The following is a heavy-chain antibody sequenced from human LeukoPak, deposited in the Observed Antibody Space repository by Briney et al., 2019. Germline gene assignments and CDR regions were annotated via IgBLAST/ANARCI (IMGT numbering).Heavy chain of an antibody. J-gene: IGHJ4*02. CDR1: GFTFSGYE. CDR3: ARDQAGRHSDY. CDR2: ISSSGSTI. V-gene: IGHV3-48*03. Sequence: GGSLRLSCAASGFTFSGYEMNWVRQAPGKGLEWVSYISSSGSTIYYADSVKGRFTISRDNAKNSLYLQMNSLRAEDSAVYYCARDQAGRHSDYWGQGTLVTVSS. D-gene: IGHD6-13*01.